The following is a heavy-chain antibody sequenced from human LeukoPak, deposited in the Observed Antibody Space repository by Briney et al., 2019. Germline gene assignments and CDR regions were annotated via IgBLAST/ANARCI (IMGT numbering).Heavy chain of an antibody. Sequence: GGSLRLSCAASGFTFSDFYMNWVRQAPGKGLEWVSSISSSSSYIYYADSVKGRFTISRDNSKNTLYLQMNSLRAEDTAVYYCAKDGETTVVTGWFDPWGQGTLVTVSS. V-gene: IGHV3-21*01. J-gene: IGHJ5*02. CDR1: GFTFSDFY. D-gene: IGHD4-23*01. CDR2: ISSSSSYI. CDR3: AKDGETTVVTGWFDP.